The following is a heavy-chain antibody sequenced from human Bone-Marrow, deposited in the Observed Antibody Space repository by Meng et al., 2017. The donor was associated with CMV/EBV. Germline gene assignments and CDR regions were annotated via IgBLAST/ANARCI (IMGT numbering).Heavy chain of an antibody. D-gene: IGHD3-3*01. J-gene: IGHJ6*02. V-gene: IGHV4-39*07. CDR3: ARDFGDFGMDV. Sequence: YKPSLKSRVTRPVDTSRNQFSLKLSSVTAADTAVYYCARDFGDFGMDVWGQGTTVTVSS.